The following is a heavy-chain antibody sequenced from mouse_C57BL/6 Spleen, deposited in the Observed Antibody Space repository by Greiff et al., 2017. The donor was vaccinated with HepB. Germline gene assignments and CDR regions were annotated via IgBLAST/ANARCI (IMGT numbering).Heavy chain of an antibody. CDR1: GFTFSDYG. CDR3: ARPLYGSSSWFAC. V-gene: IGHV5-17*01. CDR2: ISSGSSTI. D-gene: IGHD1-1*01. Sequence: EVMLVESGGGLVKPGGSLKLSCAASGFTFSDYGMHWVRQAPEKGLEWVAYISSGSSTIYYADTVKGRFTISRDNAKNTLFLQMTSLRSEDTAMYSCARPLYGSSSWFACWGQGTLVTVSA. J-gene: IGHJ3*01.